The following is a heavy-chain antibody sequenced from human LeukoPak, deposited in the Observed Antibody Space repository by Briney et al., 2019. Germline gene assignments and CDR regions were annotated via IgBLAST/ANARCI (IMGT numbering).Heavy chain of an antibody. CDR3: ARGEVAYYYYGMDV. CDR2: MNPNSGNT. CDR1: GYTFTSYD. J-gene: IGHJ6*02. V-gene: IGHV1-8*02. Sequence: ASVKVSCKASGYTFTSYDINWVRQATGQGLEWMGWMNPNSGNTGYAQKFQGRVTMTRNTSISTAYMELSSLRSEDTAVYYCARGEVAYYYYGMDVWGPGTTVTVSS. D-gene: IGHD5-12*01.